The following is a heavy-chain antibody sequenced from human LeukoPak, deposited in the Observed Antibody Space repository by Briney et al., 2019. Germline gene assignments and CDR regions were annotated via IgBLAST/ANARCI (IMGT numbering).Heavy chain of an antibody. Sequence: SETLSLTCTVSGGSVSSDNYYWTWIRQPPGKGLEWIGCTYYTGNSNYNPSLKSRVTILLDTSKNQFSLKLSSVTAADTAVYYCARGYYLPKTAEVGTTALFDYWGQGTLVTVSS. D-gene: IGHD1-1*01. CDR2: TYYTGNS. CDR3: ARGYYLPKTAEVGTTALFDY. J-gene: IGHJ4*02. CDR1: GGSVSSDNYY. V-gene: IGHV4-61*01.